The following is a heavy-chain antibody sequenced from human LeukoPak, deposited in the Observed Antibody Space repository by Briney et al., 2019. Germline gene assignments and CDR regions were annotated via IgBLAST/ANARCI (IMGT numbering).Heavy chain of an antibody. CDR3: AKSVLVSRDGYNY. D-gene: IGHD5-24*01. CDR1: GFTFSSYG. J-gene: IGHJ4*02. Sequence: PGGSLRLSCAASGFTFSSYGMSWVRQAPGKGLEWISAINDGSSITKYADSVKGRFTISRDNSKNTLYLQMNSLRAEDTAVYYCAKSVLVSRDGYNYWGQGTLVTVSS. CDR2: INDGSSIT. V-gene: IGHV3-23*01.